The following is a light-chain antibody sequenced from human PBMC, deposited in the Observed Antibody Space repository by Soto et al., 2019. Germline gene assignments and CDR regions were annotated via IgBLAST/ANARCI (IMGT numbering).Light chain of an antibody. Sequence: EIVMTQSPATVSVSPGERATLSCRASQSVSSNLAWYQQKPGQAPRLLIYGVSTRATGIPARFSGSGSGTEFTLTISSLQSEDFAVYYCQQHNNWPLTFGQGTRVE. CDR3: QQHNNWPLT. V-gene: IGKV3D-15*01. CDR2: GVS. CDR1: QSVSSN. J-gene: IGKJ5*01.